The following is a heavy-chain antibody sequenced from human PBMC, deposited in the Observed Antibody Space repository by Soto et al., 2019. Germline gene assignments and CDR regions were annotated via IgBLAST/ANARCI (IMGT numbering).Heavy chain of an antibody. J-gene: IGHJ4*02. D-gene: IGHD3-22*01. CDR2: IGGDGGSP. Sequence: PGGSLRLSCAASGFTFSEYATSWVRQAPGKGLEWVSGIGGDGGSPSYADSVKGRFTVSRENAKNTLYLQMNSLRAEDTAVYYCAREWDYYDSSGYPGYWGQGTLVTVSS. V-gene: IGHV3-23*01. CDR3: AREWDYYDSSGYPGY. CDR1: GFTFSEYA.